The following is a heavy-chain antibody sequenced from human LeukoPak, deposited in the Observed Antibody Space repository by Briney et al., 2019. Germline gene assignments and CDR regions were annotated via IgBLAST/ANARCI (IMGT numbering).Heavy chain of an antibody. V-gene: IGHV3-33*08. J-gene: IGHJ4*02. CDR3: ARDYGRAVYAMVY. Sequence: PGGSLRLSCAASGFTFSSYDMNWVRQAPGKGLEWVAVIWYDGSNKYYADSVKGRFTISRDNSKNTLYLQMNSLRAEDTAVYFCARDYGRAVYAMVYWGQGTLVTVSP. D-gene: IGHD2-8*01. CDR2: IWYDGSNK. CDR1: GFTFSSYD.